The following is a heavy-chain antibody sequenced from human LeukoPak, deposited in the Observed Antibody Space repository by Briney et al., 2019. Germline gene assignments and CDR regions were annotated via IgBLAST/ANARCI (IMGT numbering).Heavy chain of an antibody. CDR1: GYTFTSYG. Sequence: ASVKVSCKASGYTFTSYGISWVRQAPGQGLEWMGWISAYNGNTNYAQKLQGRVTMTTDTSTSTAYMELRSLRSDDTAVYYCASNKPKDDYGDYALGYWGQGTLVTVSS. V-gene: IGHV1-18*01. CDR2: ISAYNGNT. CDR3: ASNKPKDDYGDYALGY. D-gene: IGHD4-17*01. J-gene: IGHJ4*02.